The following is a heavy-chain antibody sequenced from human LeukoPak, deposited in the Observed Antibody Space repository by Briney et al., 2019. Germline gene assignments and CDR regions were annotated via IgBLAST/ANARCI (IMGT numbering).Heavy chain of an antibody. V-gene: IGHV1-69*01. D-gene: IGHD2-2*01. CDR3: ARGKDAYCSSTSCSFDP. Sequence: SVKVSCKASGGTFSSYAISWVRQAPGQGLEWMGGIIPIFGTANYAQKFQGRVTITADESTSTAYIELSSLRSEDTAVYYCARGKDAYCSSTSCSFDPWGQGTLVTVSS. CDR1: GGTFSSYA. CDR2: IIPIFGTA. J-gene: IGHJ5*02.